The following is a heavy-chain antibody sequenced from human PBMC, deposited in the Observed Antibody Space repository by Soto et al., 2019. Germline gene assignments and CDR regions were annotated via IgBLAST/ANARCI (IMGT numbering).Heavy chain of an antibody. CDR3: AKEHSGLYSRHYFDF. Sequence: PGGSLRLSCAASRFTFSSYGMHWLRPDPGKGLEWVAVISYEGSDHYYADSVKGRFAVSRYNSKHTVFLQMNSLRAEDTAVYYCAKEHSGLYSRHYFDFWGQGTLVTVSS. V-gene: IGHV3-30*18. CDR2: ISYEGSDH. J-gene: IGHJ4*02. D-gene: IGHD6-19*01. CDR1: RFTFSSYG.